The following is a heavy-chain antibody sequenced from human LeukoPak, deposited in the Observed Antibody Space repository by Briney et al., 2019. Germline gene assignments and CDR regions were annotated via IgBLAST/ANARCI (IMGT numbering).Heavy chain of an antibody. J-gene: IGHJ4*02. CDR3: AKGYCSSTSCYKPHFDY. Sequence: GGSLRLSCAASGFTLSSYGMHWVRQAPGKGLEWVAVIWYDGSNKYYADSVKGRFTISRDNSKNTLYLQMNSLRAKDTAVYYCAKGYCSSTSCYKPHFDYWGQGTLVTVSS. CDR1: GFTLSSYG. V-gene: IGHV3-33*06. CDR2: IWYDGSNK. D-gene: IGHD2-2*02.